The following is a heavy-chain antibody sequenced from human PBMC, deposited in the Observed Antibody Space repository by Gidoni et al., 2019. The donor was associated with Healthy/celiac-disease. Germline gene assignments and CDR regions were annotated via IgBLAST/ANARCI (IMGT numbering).Heavy chain of an antibody. CDR2: ISSSGSTI. V-gene: IGHV3-11*01. D-gene: IGHD5-12*01. CDR3: ARELRDGYNEEDAFDI. CDR1: GFTFSDYY. J-gene: IGHJ3*02. Sequence: QVQLVESGGGLVKPGGPLRLSCAASGFTFSDYYMSWIRQAPGKGLEWVSYISSSGSTIYYADSVKGRFTISRDNAKNSLYLQMNSLRAEDTAVYYCARELRDGYNEEDAFDIWGQGTMVTVSS.